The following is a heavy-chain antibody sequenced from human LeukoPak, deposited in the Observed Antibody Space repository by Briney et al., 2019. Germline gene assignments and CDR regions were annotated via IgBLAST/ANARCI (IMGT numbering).Heavy chain of an antibody. CDR3: ARGLWFGELLPSDY. J-gene: IGHJ4*02. CDR1: GYTFTSYD. V-gene: IGHV1-8*01. Sequence: ASVKVSCKGSGYTFTSYDINWVRQATGQGLEWMGWMSPNSGNTGYAQKFQGRVTMTRNTSISTAYMELSSLRSEDTAVYYCARGLWFGELLPSDYWGQGTLVTVSS. D-gene: IGHD3-10*01. CDR2: MSPNSGNT.